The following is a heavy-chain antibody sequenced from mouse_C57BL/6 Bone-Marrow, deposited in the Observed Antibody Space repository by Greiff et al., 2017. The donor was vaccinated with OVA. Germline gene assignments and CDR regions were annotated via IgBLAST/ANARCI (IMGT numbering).Heavy chain of an antibody. CDR1: GFTFNTYA. CDR3: VRVGGYGNDGDAMDY. Sequence: EVQRVESGGGLVQPKGSLKLSCAASGFTFNTYAMHWVRQAPGKGLEWVARIRSKSSNYATYYADSLKDRFTISRNDSQSMLYLQMNNLKTEDTAMYYCVRVGGYGNDGDAMDYWGQGTSVTVSS. J-gene: IGHJ4*01. V-gene: IGHV10-3*01. CDR2: IRSKSSNYAT. D-gene: IGHD2-10*02.